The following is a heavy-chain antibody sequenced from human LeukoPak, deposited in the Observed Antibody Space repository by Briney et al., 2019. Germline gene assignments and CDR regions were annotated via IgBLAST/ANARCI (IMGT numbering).Heavy chain of an antibody. V-gene: IGHV4-39*07. CDR1: GGSISSSSYY. CDR2: IYYSGST. D-gene: IGHD7-27*01. Sequence: SETLSLTCTVSGGSISSSSYYWGWIRQPPGKGLEWIGSIYYSGSTNYNPSLKSRVTISVDTSKNQFSLKLSSVTAADTAVYYCATVPLTGDDAFDIWGQGTMVTVSS. CDR3: ATVPLTGDDAFDI. J-gene: IGHJ3*02.